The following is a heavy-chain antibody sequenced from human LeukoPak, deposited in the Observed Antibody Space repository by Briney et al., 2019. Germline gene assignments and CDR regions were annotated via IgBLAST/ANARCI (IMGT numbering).Heavy chain of an antibody. CDR3: ARQYYDSSGYYPYFDY. CDR2: IYPGDSDT. V-gene: IGHV5-51*01. D-gene: IGHD3-22*01. J-gene: IGHJ4*02. CDR1: GYSFPSYW. Sequence: GESLKISCKGSGYSFPSYWIGWVRQIPGKGLEWMGIIYPGDSDTRYSPSFQGQVTISADKSISTAYLQWSSLKASDTAMYYCARQYYDSSGYYPYFDYWGQGTLVTVSS.